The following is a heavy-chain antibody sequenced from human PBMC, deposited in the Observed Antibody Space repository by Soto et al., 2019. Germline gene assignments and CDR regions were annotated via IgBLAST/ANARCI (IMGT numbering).Heavy chain of an antibody. D-gene: IGHD3-22*01. Sequence: QVELVQSGAEVKKPGSSVKVSCQASEDTFRNYAISWVRQAPGQGLEWMGGIIPIFGTANYAQKFQVRVTITKETSANTVYLELSSLRSEYTAVYYCASTKYDSSAYYYWYLGLWGRGTLVTVSS. CDR3: ASTKYDSSAYYYWYLGL. J-gene: IGHJ2*01. V-gene: IGHV1-69*06. CDR2: IIPIFGTA. CDR1: EDTFRNYA.